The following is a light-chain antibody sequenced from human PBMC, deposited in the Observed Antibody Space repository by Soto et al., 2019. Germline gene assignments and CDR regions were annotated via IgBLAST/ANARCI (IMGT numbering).Light chain of an antibody. V-gene: IGLV2-14*01. CDR1: SSDVGGYNY. J-gene: IGLJ1*01. Sequence: QSVLTQPASVSGSPGQSITISCTGASSDVGGYNYVPWYQQHPGKAPKLMIYEVSNRPSGVSNRFSGSKSGNTASLTISGLQAEDEADYYCSSYTSSSTLYVFGTGTKSPS. CDR2: EVS. CDR3: SSYTSSSTLYV.